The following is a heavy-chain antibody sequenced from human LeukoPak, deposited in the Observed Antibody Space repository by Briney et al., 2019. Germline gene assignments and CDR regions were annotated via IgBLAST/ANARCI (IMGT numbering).Heavy chain of an antibody. CDR1: GFSLSTSGVG. J-gene: IGHJ5*02. CDR3: AHGGSSTIQFDP. D-gene: IGHD2-2*01. Sequence: ESGPTLVKPTQTLTLTCTFSGFSLSTSGVGVGWIRQPPGKALEWLALIYWNDDKRYSPSLKSRLTITKDTSKNQVVLTMTNMDPVDTATYYCAHGGSSTIQFDPWGQRTLVTVSS. V-gene: IGHV2-5*01. CDR2: IYWNDDK.